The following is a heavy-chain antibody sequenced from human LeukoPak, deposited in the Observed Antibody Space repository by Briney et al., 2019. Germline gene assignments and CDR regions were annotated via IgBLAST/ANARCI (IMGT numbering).Heavy chain of an antibody. CDR3: ARHPGDHYYDSSGYPAYYFDY. Sequence: SETLSLTCTVSGGSISSYYWSWIRQPAGKGLEWIGRIYTSGSTNYNPSLKSRVTMSVDTSKNQFSLKLSSVTAADTAVYYCARHPGDHYYDSSGYPAYYFDYWGQGTLVTVSS. CDR2: IYTSGST. J-gene: IGHJ4*02. CDR1: GGSISSYY. V-gene: IGHV4-4*07. D-gene: IGHD3-22*01.